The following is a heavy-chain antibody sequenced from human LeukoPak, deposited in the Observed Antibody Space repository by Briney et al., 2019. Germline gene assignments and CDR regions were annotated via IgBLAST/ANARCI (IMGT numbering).Heavy chain of an antibody. Sequence: ASVKVSCKASGYTFTSYDINWVRQATGQGLEWMGWMNPNSGNTGYAQKFQGRVTMTRNTSISTAYMELSSLRSEDTAVYYCASGYCSGGSCYEYFDYWGQGTLVTVSS. CDR2: MNPNSGNT. D-gene: IGHD2-15*01. CDR3: ASGYCSGGSCYEYFDY. J-gene: IGHJ4*02. CDR1: GYTFTSYD. V-gene: IGHV1-8*01.